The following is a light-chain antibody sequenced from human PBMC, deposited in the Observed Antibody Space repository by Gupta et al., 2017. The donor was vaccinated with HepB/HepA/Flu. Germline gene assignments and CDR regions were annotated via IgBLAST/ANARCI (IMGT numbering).Light chain of an antibody. CDR1: QSVSSSY. CDR2: GAS. CDR3: QQYDNLPQGT. Sequence: PGERVTLPCRASQSVSSSYLTWYQQKPGQAPRLLIYGASTRATSIPARFSGSGSGTDFTLTISSLQPEDFAVYYCQQYDNLPQGTFGQGTKMEIK. J-gene: IGKJ2*01. V-gene: IGKV3-7*01.